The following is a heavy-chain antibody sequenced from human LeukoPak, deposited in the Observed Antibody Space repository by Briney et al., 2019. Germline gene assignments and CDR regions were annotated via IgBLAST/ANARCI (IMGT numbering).Heavy chain of an antibody. V-gene: IGHV3-43*02. J-gene: IGHJ4*02. Sequence: GGSLRLSCAASGFTFDDYAMHWVRHTPGKGLEWVSLISGDGGTTYYADSVKGRFTISRDNSKNSLYLQMNSLRTEDTALYFCAKGLWFGDLFLDYWGQGTLVTVSS. D-gene: IGHD3-10*01. CDR3: AKGLWFGDLFLDY. CDR2: ISGDGGTT. CDR1: GFTFDDYA.